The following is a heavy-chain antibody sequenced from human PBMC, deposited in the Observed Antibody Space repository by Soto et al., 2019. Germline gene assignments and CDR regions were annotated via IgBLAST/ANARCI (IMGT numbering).Heavy chain of an antibody. CDR1: GFSLSTTGVA. Sequence: QITLKESGPTLVKPTQTLALTCTFSGFSLSTTGVAVGWIRQPPGKALEWLALFYWDDDKRYSPSLKSRLTIMKDTSKNQVVLIMTNMDPVDTATYYCAHTIRLQTVTSGVHYYHMDVWGKGTTVTVSS. CDR2: FYWDDDK. D-gene: IGHD4-17*01. CDR3: AHTIRLQTVTSGVHYYHMDV. J-gene: IGHJ6*03. V-gene: IGHV2-5*02.